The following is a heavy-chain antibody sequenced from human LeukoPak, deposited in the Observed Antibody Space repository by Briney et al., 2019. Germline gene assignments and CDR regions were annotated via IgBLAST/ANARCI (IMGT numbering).Heavy chain of an antibody. J-gene: IGHJ4*02. Sequence: GESLKISCKAAGYSFNTYWFAWVRQMPGKGLGGMGIIFPGDSDTRYSPSFQGQVTITADKSTSTAYLQWDTLRASHTAIYYCARAGFGGNSGQFDFWGQGTLVTVSS. D-gene: IGHD4-23*01. V-gene: IGHV5-51*01. CDR2: IFPGDSDT. CDR3: ARAGFGGNSGQFDF. CDR1: GYSFNTYW.